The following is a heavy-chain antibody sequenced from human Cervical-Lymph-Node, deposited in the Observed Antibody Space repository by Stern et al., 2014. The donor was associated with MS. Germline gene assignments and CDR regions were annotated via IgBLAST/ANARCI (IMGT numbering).Heavy chain of an antibody. CDR3: PREMAARRLDP. CDR1: GSSVNSNY. D-gene: IGHD5-24*01. Sequence: EVQLVESGGTLVQPGGSLRLSCAASGSSVNSNYMPSARQAPGKGLEWVSIVYSGISTYYAESVKGRFSFSIDNSKNTLFLHMNNLRVEDTAMYYCPREMAARRLDPWGQGTLVIVSA. J-gene: IGHJ5*02. V-gene: IGHV3-66*01. CDR2: VYSGIST.